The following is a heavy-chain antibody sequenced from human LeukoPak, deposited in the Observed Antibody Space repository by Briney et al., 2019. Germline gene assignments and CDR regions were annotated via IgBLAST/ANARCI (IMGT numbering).Heavy chain of an antibody. CDR1: GFTFSSYA. CDR2: ISGSGGST. D-gene: IGHD3-10*01. V-gene: IGHV3-23*01. CDR3: AKENPGITMVRGVPMYYFDY. Sequence: GGSLRLSCAASGFTFSSYAMSWVCQAPGKGLEWVSAISGSGGSTYHADSVKGRFTISRDNSKNTLYLQMNSLRAEDTAVYYCAKENPGITMVRGVPMYYFDYWGQGTLVTVSS. J-gene: IGHJ4*02.